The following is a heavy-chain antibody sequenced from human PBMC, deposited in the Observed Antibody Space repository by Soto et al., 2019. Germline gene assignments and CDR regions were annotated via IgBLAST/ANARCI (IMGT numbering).Heavy chain of an antibody. D-gene: IGHD3-9*01. Sequence: QVQLVQSGAEVKKPGASVKVSCKASGYTFTSYGISWVRQAPGQGLEWMGWISAYNGNTNYAQKLQGRVTMTTDTSTSTAYLELRSLRSDDTAVYYCARDDYDILSGYYSGFDYWGQGTLVTVSS. CDR1: GYTFTSYG. CDR3: ARDDYDILSGYYSGFDY. J-gene: IGHJ4*02. V-gene: IGHV1-18*01. CDR2: ISAYNGNT.